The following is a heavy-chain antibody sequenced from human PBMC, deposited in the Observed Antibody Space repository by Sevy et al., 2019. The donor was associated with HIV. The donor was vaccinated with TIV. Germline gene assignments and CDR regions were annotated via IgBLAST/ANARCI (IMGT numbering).Heavy chain of an antibody. V-gene: IGHV1-24*01. CDR1: GYTLTELS. Sequence: ASVKVSCKVSGYTLTELSMHWVRQAPGKGLEWMGGFDPEDGETIYAQKFQGRVTMTEDTSTDTAYMDLSSLRSEDTAVYYCATRGFGELSAAFDIWGQGTMVTVSS. D-gene: IGHD3-10*01. J-gene: IGHJ3*02. CDR3: ATRGFGELSAAFDI. CDR2: FDPEDGET.